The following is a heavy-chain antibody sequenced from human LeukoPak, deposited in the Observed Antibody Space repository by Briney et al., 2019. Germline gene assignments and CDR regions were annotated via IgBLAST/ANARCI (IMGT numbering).Heavy chain of an antibody. J-gene: IGHJ5*02. Sequence: GGSLRLSCAASGFTFSSYGISWVRQAPGKGLEWVSGISPSGGTSYYADSVKGRFTISRDNSKNTLYLHMNSLRAEDTALYYCAKLRGIPTWGQGTLVIVSS. CDR1: GFTFSSYG. CDR3: AKLRGIPT. V-gene: IGHV3-23*01. CDR2: ISPSGGTS. D-gene: IGHD2-15*01.